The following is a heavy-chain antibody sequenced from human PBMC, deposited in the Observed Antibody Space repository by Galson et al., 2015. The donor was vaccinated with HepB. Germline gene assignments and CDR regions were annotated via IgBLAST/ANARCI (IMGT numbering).Heavy chain of an antibody. D-gene: IGHD6-13*01. CDR1: GFTFSGSA. CDR2: IRSKASNYAT. J-gene: IGHJ4*02. V-gene: IGHV3-73*01. CDR3: TRLGDFSGYSSS. Sequence: SLRLSCAASGFTFSGSAIHWVRQTSGKGLEWVGRIRSKASNYATAYAASLKGRFTISRDDSKNTAYLHMKSLKTGDTAVYYCTRLGDFSGYSSSWGQGTLVTVSS.